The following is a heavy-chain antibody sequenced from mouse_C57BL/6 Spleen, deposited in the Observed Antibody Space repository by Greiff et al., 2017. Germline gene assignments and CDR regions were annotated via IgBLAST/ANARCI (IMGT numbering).Heavy chain of an antibody. CDR2: IYPRDGST. V-gene: IGHV1-78*01. D-gene: IGHD3-2*02. CDR1: GYTFTDHT. CDR3: ARESRQLRTLYFDY. J-gene: IGHJ2*01. Sequence: QVQLKESDAELVKPGASVTISCKVSGYTFTDHTLHWMKQRPEQGLEWIGYIYPRDGSTKYNEKFKGKATLTADKYSSTAYMQLNSLTSEDSAGYFCARESRQLRTLYFDYWGQGTTLTVSS.